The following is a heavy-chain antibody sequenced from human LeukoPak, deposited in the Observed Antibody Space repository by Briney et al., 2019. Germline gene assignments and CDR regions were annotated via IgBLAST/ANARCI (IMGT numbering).Heavy chain of an antibody. CDR2: IYYSGST. Sequence: SETLSLTCTVSGGSISSYYWSWIRQPPGKGLEWIGYIYYSGSTNYNPSLKSRVTISVDTSKNQFSLKLSSVTAADTAVYYCAGMYYYDSSGYYASSDYWGQGTLVTVSS. V-gene: IGHV4-59*01. CDR3: AGMYYYDSSGYYASSDY. CDR1: GGSISSYY. J-gene: IGHJ4*02. D-gene: IGHD3-22*01.